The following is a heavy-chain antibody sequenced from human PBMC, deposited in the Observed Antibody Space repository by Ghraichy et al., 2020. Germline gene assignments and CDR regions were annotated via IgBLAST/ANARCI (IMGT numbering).Heavy chain of an antibody. D-gene: IGHD3-3*01. CDR2: IWFDGSHE. CDR3: ARDLHGAITSGYYDYYYYYGMDV. Sequence: GGSLRLSCVASEFTFRAHGMHWVRQAPGKGLEWMAVIWFDGSHEYYADSVKGRFTIFRENSKNTLYLQMNSLGPEDSALYYCARDLHGAITSGYYDYYYYYGMDVWGQGTTVIVTS. V-gene: IGHV3-33*01. CDR1: EFTFRAHG. J-gene: IGHJ6*02.